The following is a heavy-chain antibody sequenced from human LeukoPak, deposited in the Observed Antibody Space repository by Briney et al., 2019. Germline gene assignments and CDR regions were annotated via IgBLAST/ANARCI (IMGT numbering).Heavy chain of an antibody. CDR3: ARGSREMATIFDY. Sequence: SETLSLTCTVSGGSISSYYWSWIRQPAGKALEWIGRMYTTGSTNYNPSLKSRVSMSVDTSKNQFSLKLSSVTAADTAVHYCARGSREMATIFDYWGQGTLVTVSS. CDR2: MYTTGST. CDR1: GGSISSYY. V-gene: IGHV4-4*07. J-gene: IGHJ4*02. D-gene: IGHD5-24*01.